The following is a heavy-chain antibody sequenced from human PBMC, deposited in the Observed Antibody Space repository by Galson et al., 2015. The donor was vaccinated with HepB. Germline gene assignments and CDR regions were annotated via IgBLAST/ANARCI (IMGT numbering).Heavy chain of an antibody. Sequence: SLRLSCAASGFTFSSYWMTWVRQAPGKGLEWVANIKEDGSAKYHVDSVQGRFTISRDNAKNSLYLQMNSLRAEDTAVYYCAREPRAGAYYFDYWGQGTLVTVSS. CDR2: IKEDGSAK. CDR1: GFTFSSYW. CDR3: AREPRAGAYYFDY. J-gene: IGHJ4*02. D-gene: IGHD2-21*01. V-gene: IGHV3-7*03.